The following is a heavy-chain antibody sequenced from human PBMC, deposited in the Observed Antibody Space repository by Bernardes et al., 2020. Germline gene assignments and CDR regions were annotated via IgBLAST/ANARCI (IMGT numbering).Heavy chain of an antibody. D-gene: IGHD3-9*01. V-gene: IGHV4-39*01. CDR3: ARQYYDSLTGYYPRWFDP. J-gene: IGHJ5*02. CDR1: GGSISSSSYY. Sequence: SETLSLTCTVSGGSISSSSYYWGWLRQPPGKGLEWIGSIYYSGSTYYNPSLKSPVTISVDTSTHQFSLKLSSETAADTAVYYFARQYYDSLTGYYPRWFDPWGQGTLITVSS. CDR2: IYYSGST.